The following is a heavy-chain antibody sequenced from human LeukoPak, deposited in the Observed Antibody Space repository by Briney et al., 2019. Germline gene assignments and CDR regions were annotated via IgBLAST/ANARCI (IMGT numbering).Heavy chain of an antibody. CDR2: IYYSGST. V-gene: IGHV4-31*03. Sequence: SQTLSLTCTVSGGSISSGGYYWSWIRQHPGKGLEWIGYIYYSGSTYYNPSLKSRVTISVDTSKNQFSLKLSSVSAADTAVYYCARAYVVVTAILWFDPWGQGTLVTVSS. J-gene: IGHJ5*02. D-gene: IGHD2-21*02. CDR3: ARAYVVVTAILWFDP. CDR1: GGSISSGGYY.